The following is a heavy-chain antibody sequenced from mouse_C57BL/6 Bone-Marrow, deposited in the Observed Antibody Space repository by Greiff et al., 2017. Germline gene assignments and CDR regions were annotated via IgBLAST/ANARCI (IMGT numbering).Heavy chain of an antibody. V-gene: IGHV1-59*01. CDR2: IDPSDSYT. J-gene: IGHJ4*01. Sequence: VQLQQPGAELVRPGTSVKLSCKASGYTFTSYWMHWVKQRPGQGLEWIGVIDPSDSYTNYNQKFKGKATLTVDTSSSTAYMQLSSLTSEDSAVYYCANPKLDYWGQGTSVTVSS. CDR3: ANPKLDY. CDR1: GYTFTSYW.